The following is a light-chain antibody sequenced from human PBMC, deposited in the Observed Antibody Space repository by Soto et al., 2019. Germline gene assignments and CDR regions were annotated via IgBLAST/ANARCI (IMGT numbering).Light chain of an antibody. CDR3: QAYDSSLSGYV. Sequence: QSVLTQPPSVSGAPGQRVTISCSGSGSNIGAGFDVHWYQQLPGTAPKLLICGNSNRPSGVPDRFSGSKSGTSASLAITGLQAEDEADYYCQAYDSSLSGYVFGTGTKLTVL. CDR1: GSNIGAGFD. CDR2: GNS. V-gene: IGLV1-40*01. J-gene: IGLJ1*01.